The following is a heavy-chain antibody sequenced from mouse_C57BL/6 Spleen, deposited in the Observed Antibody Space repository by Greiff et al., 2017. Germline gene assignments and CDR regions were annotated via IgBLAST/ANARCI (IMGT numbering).Heavy chain of an antibody. CDR2: IYPSDSET. CDR3: ARADGYEGFAY. D-gene: IGHD1-2*01. V-gene: IGHV1-61*01. J-gene: IGHJ3*01. CDR1: GYTFTSYW. Sequence: QVQLQQPGAELVRPGSSVKLSCKASGYTFTSYWMDWVKQRPGQGLEWIGNIYPSDSETHYNQKFKDKATLTVDKSSSTAYMQLSSLTSEDSAVYYCARADGYEGFAYWGQGTLVTVSA.